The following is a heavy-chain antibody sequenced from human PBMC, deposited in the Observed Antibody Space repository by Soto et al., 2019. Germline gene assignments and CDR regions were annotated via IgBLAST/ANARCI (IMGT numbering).Heavy chain of an antibody. CDR2: IYYSGTT. CDR3: ARTVIGGFEY. Sequence: PSETLSLTCTVSGYSISSSNWWGWIRQPPGKGLEWIGYIYYSGTTYYNPSLKSRVTMSVDTSKNQFSLKLTSVTAVDTAVYYCARTVIGGFEYWGQGTLVTVSS. J-gene: IGHJ4*02. D-gene: IGHD3-16*02. CDR1: GYSISSSNW. V-gene: IGHV4-28*01.